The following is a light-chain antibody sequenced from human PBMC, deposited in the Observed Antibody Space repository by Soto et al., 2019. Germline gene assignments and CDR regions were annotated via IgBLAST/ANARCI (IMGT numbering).Light chain of an antibody. Sequence: EIVMTQSPATLSVSPGGRATLSCRASQSISDTLAWYQQKTGQDPRLLIHGASTRAPGFPARFSGSGSGTDVTLTISSLQSEEVAGYYCQQYDNWPWTFGQGTKVDI. V-gene: IGKV3-15*01. J-gene: IGKJ1*01. CDR3: QQYDNWPWT. CDR1: QSISDT. CDR2: GAS.